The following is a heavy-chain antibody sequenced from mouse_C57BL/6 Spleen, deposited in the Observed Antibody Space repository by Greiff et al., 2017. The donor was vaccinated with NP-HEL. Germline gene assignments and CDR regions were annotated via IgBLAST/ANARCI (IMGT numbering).Heavy chain of an antibody. CDR3: ARKDREGFYAMDY. CDR2: IDPSDSYT. Sequence: QVQLKQPGAELVKPGASVKLSCKASGYTFTSYWMQWVKQRPGQGLEWIGEIDPSDSYTNYNQKFKGKATFTVDTSSSTAYMQLSSLTSEDSAVYYCARKDREGFYAMDYWGQGTSVTVSS. J-gene: IGHJ4*01. V-gene: IGHV1-50*01. D-gene: IGHD2-14*01. CDR1: GYTFTSYW.